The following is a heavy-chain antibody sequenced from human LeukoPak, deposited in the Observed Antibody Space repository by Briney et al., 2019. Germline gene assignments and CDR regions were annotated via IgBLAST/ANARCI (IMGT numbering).Heavy chain of an antibody. D-gene: IGHD5-18*01. Sequence: SETLSLTCTVSGGSITSSSYYWGWIRQPPGKGLEWIGSIYYSGSTYYNPSLKSRVTISVDTSKNQFSLKLSSVTAADTAVYYCARERQLWDDYWGQGTLVTVSS. J-gene: IGHJ4*02. CDR3: ARERQLWDDY. CDR2: IYYSGST. CDR1: GGSITSSSYY. V-gene: IGHV4-39*07.